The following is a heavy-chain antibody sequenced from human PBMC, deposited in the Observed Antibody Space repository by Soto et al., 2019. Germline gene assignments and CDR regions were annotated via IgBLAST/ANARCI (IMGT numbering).Heavy chain of an antibody. J-gene: IGHJ3*02. V-gene: IGHV3-30*18. CDR2: ISYDGSNK. CDR3: AKTRYCSSTSCYDAFDI. Sequence: QVQLVESGGGVVQPGRSLRLSCAASGFTFSSYGMHWVRQAPGKGLEWVAVISYDGSNKYYADSVKGRFNISRDNFKNTLYLQMNSLRAEDTDVYYCAKTRYCSSTSCYDAFDIWGQGTMVTVSS. CDR1: GFTFSSYG. D-gene: IGHD2-2*01.